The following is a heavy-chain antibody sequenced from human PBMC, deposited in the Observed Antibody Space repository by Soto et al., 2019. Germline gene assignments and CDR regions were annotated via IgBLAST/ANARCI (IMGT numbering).Heavy chain of an antibody. Sequence: QPGGSLRLSCAASGFTFSSYGMHWVRQAPGKGLEWVAVISYDGSNKYYADSVKGRFTISRDNSKNTLYLQMNSLRAEDTAVYYCAKDLLKDIVVVPAATYYYYYGMDVWGQGTTVTVSS. D-gene: IGHD2-2*01. CDR2: ISYDGSNK. CDR1: GFTFSSYG. CDR3: AKDLLKDIVVVPAATYYYYYGMDV. J-gene: IGHJ6*02. V-gene: IGHV3-30*18.